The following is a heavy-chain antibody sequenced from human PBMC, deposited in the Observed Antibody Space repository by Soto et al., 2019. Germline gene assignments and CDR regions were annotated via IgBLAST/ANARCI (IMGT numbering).Heavy chain of an antibody. V-gene: IGHV1-18*04. D-gene: IGHD2-2*01. J-gene: IGHJ1*01. Sequence: QVQLVQSGAEVKKPGASVKVSCKASGYTFTSYGISWVRQAPGQGLEWMGWISAYNGNTNYAQKLQGRVTMTTDTSTSTAYMELRSLRSDDTAVYYCAKVKYNQLPHQLPTQYFQHWGQGTLVTVSS. CDR3: AKVKYNQLPHQLPTQYFQH. CDR2: ISAYNGNT. CDR1: GYTFTSYG.